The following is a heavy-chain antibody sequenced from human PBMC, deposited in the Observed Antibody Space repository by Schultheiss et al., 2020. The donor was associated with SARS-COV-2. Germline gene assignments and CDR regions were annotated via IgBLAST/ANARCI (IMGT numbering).Heavy chain of an antibody. V-gene: IGHV1-69*04. Sequence: SVKVSCKASGDTFTSYGISWVRQAPGQGLEWMGRIIPFLAIANYAQKFQGRVTMTRDTSISTAYMELSRLRSDDTAVYYCARALRDGYGTNDWGQGTLVTVSS. CDR3: ARALRDGYGTND. CDR1: GDTFTSYG. CDR2: IIPFLAIA. J-gene: IGHJ4*02. D-gene: IGHD5-24*01.